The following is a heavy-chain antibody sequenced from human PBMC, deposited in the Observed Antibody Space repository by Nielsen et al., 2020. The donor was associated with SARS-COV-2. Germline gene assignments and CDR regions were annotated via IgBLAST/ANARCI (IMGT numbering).Heavy chain of an antibody. CDR1: GGPISSGGYY. J-gene: IGHJ4*02. V-gene: IGHV4-31*03. CDR2: IYYSGST. CDR3: ARGGVDTVSTFDY. Sequence: SETLSLTCTVSGGPISSGGYYWSWIRQHPGKGLEWIGYIYYSGSTYYNPSLKSRVTISVDTSKNQFSLKLSSVTAADTAVYYCARGGVDTVSTFDYWGQGTLVTVSS. D-gene: IGHD5-18*01.